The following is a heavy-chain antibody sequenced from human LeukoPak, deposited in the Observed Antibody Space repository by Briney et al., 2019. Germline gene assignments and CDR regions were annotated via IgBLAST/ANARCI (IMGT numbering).Heavy chain of an antibody. J-gene: IGHJ4*02. CDR2: IYYSGST. Sequence: SETLSLTCTVSGGSISSGGYSWSWIRQHPGKGLEWIGYIYYSGSTYYNPSLKSRVTISVDTSENQFSLKLSSVTAADTAVYYCARDVGYCSSTSCRILDYWGQGTLVTVSS. CDR3: ARDVGYCSSTSCRILDY. CDR1: GGSISSGGYS. D-gene: IGHD2-2*01. V-gene: IGHV4-31*03.